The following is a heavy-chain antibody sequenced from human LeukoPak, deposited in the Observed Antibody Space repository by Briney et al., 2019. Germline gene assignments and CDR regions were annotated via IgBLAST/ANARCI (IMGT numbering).Heavy chain of an antibody. D-gene: IGHD6-13*01. V-gene: IGHV3-30-3*01. CDR3: AKASIAAAVEAFDY. Sequence: GRSLRLSCAASGFTFSSYAMHWVRQAPGKGLEWVAVISYDGSNKYYADSVKGRFTISRDNSKNTLYLQMNSLRAEDTAVYYCAKASIAAAVEAFDYWGQGTLVTVSS. CDR1: GFTFSSYA. CDR2: ISYDGSNK. J-gene: IGHJ4*02.